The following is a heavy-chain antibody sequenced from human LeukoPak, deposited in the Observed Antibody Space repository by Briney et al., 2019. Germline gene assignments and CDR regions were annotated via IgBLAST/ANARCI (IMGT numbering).Heavy chain of an antibody. Sequence: SGPTLVNPTQTLTLTCTFSGFSLSTSGMCVSWIRQPPGKALEWLARIDWDDDKYYSTSLKTRPTISKDTPKNQVVLTMTNMDPVDTATYYCARTTATMITHYYYYYMDVWGKGTTVTVSS. J-gene: IGHJ6*03. CDR2: IDWDDDK. V-gene: IGHV2-70*11. CDR1: GFSLSTSGMC. CDR3: ARTTATMITHYYYYYMDV. D-gene: IGHD3-16*01.